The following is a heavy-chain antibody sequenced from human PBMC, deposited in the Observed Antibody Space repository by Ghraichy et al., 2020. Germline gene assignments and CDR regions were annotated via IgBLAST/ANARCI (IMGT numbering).Heavy chain of an antibody. V-gene: IGHV3-23*01. CDR2: IGIDGRT. J-gene: IGHJ5*02. CDR1: GLSFRTSA. CDR3: GKERPQFDP. Sequence: GESLNISCVASGLSFRTSAMSWVRQLPGKGLEWISTIGIDGRTYYRDSLKGRISISRDNNINTVLLQMDSLLPEDTAMYFCGKERPQFDPWGQGTLVIVSS.